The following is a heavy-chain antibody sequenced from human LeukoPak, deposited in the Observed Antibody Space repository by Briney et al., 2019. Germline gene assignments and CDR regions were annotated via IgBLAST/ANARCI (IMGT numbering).Heavy chain of an antibody. CDR1: GFTLSSYE. CDR3: AKDGGTHFDH. D-gene: IGHD1-26*01. J-gene: IGHJ4*02. CDR2: ISSSGTTI. V-gene: IGHV3-48*03. Sequence: GGSLRLSCIVSGFTLSSYEMSWIRQAPGKGLEWVSYISSSGTTISYAQSVKGRFTITRDNAQNSLTLHMNTLRADDTAVYYCAKDGGTHFDHWGQGTLVTVSS.